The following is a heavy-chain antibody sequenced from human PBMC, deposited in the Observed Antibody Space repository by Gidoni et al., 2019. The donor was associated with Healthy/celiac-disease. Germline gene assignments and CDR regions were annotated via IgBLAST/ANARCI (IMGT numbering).Heavy chain of an antibody. CDR2: IYHSGST. D-gene: IGHD3-10*01. V-gene: IGHV4-4*02. CDR3: ARDYMGVGSGSYPYYYYGMDV. CDR1: GGSISRSNW. Sequence: VQLPESGPGLVTPSGTLYLPCAVSGGSISRSNWWSWVRQPPGKGLEWIGEIYHSGSTNYNPSLKSRVTISVDKSKNQFSLKLSSVTAADTAVYYCARDYMGVGSGSYPYYYYGMDVWGQGTTVTVSS. J-gene: IGHJ6*02.